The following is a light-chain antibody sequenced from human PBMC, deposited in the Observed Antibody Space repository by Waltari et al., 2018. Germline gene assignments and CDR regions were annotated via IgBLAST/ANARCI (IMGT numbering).Light chain of an antibody. CDR1: SRDVGGYNF. J-gene: IGLJ2*01. V-gene: IGLV2-14*04. Sequence: SRDVGGYNFVSWYQQHPGKDPKLMTYDVSKRPSGVSNRFSGSKSGNTASLTISGLQADDEADYYCSSYTSSSYVIFGGGTKLTVL. CDR2: DVS. CDR3: SSYTSSSYVI.